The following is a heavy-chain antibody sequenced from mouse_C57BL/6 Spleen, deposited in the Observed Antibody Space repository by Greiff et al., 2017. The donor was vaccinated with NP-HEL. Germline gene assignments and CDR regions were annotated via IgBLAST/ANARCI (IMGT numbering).Heavy chain of an antibody. V-gene: IGHV1-22*01. CDR3: ARADYFDY. Sequence: EVQLQQSGPELVKPGASVKMSCKASGYTFTDYNMHWVKPSHGKSLEWIGYLNPNNGGTSYNQKFKGKATLTVNKSSSTAYMELRSLTAEDSAVYYCARADYFDYWGQGTTLTVSS. J-gene: IGHJ2*01. CDR2: LNPNNGGT. CDR1: GYTFTDYN.